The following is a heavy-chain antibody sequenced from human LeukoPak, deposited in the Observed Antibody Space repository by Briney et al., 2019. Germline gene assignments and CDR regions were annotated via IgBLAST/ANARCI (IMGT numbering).Heavy chain of an antibody. CDR2: INPNSGGT. D-gene: IGHD2-15*01. CDR1: GYTFTGSY. J-gene: IGHJ4*02. V-gene: IGHV1-2*02. CDR3: ARGDIYFDF. Sequence: ASVKVSCKASGYTFTGSYIHWVRQAPGQGLEWMGWINPNSGGTKYAQKFQGRVTMTRDTSISTAYMELSRLRSDDTAVYYCARGDIYFDFWGQGTLVTVSS.